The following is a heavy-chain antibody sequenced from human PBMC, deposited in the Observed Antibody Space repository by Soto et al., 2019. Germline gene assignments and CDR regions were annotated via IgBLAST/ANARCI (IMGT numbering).Heavy chain of an antibody. CDR2: INQDGGGT. D-gene: IGHD6-19*01. CDR3: ARYFRGSGRYFYDY. CDR1: GFTFITSF. V-gene: IGHV3-7*03. Sequence: GGSLRLSCVASGFTFITSFMGWVRQAPGKGLEWVANINQDGGGTYYVDSVEGRFTISRDNAKDSLYLQMNSLRGEDTAVYYCARYFRGSGRYFYDYWGQGTLVTVSS. J-gene: IGHJ4*02.